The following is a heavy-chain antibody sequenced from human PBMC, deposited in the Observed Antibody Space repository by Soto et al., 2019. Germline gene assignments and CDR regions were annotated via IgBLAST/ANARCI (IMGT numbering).Heavy chain of an antibody. J-gene: IGHJ3*02. Sequence: GGSVKVSRQASGGTLSSHTFSWVRQAPGQGLEWMGRIIPILGIANYAQKFQGRVTITADKSTSTAYMELSSLRSEDTAVYYCARDRGIVVVPAAMPHAFDIWGQGTMVTVSS. V-gene: IGHV1-69*04. CDR1: GGTLSSHT. CDR2: IIPILGIA. CDR3: ARDRGIVVVPAAMPHAFDI. D-gene: IGHD2-2*01.